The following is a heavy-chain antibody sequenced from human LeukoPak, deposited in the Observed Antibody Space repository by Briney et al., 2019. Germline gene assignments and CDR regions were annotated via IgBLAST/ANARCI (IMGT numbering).Heavy chain of an antibody. CDR3: AKELGLYDYGDPRGY. Sequence: GGSLRLSCAASGFTFNSYAFNWVRRAPGKGLEWVSYISSSSNVIYYTDSVKGRFTISRDNARNLLSLQMNSLRAEDTAVYYCAKELGLYDYGDPRGYWGQGTLVTVSS. V-gene: IGHV3-48*01. CDR1: GFTFNSYA. J-gene: IGHJ4*02. CDR2: ISSSSNVI. D-gene: IGHD4-17*01.